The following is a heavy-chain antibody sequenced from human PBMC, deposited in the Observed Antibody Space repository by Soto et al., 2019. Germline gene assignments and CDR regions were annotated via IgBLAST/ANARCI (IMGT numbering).Heavy chain of an antibody. CDR2: ISYDGSNK. Sequence: GSLRLSCAASGFTFSSYGMHWVRQAPGKGLEWVAVISYDGSNKYYADSVKGRFTISRDNSKNTLYLQMNSLRAEDTAVYYCAKDLDGEDAFDIWGQGTMVTVSS. CDR1: GFTFSSYG. V-gene: IGHV3-30*18. CDR3: AKDLDGEDAFDI. J-gene: IGHJ3*02. D-gene: IGHD3-10*01.